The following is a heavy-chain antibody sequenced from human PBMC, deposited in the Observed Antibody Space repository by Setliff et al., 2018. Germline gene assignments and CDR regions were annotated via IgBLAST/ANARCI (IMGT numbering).Heavy chain of an antibody. V-gene: IGHV4-4*07. CDR1: RGSINSHY. J-gene: IGHJ4*02. Sequence: PSETLSLTCTVSRGSINSHYWSWIRQPAGKGLEWIGHIYTSGSTNYNPSLKSRVTISVDTSKNHFSLKLSSVTAADTAVYYCAGSTVTQVDYWGQGTLVTVSS. CDR2: IYTSGST. D-gene: IGHD4-17*01. CDR3: AGSTVTQVDY.